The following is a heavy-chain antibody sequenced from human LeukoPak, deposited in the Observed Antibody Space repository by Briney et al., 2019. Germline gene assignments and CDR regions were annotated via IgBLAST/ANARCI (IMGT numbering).Heavy chain of an antibody. CDR3: ATSGRSPG. CDR2: IKEDGSEK. Sequence: GGSLRLSCAASGFTFSDYWMNWVRQAPGKGLEWVATIKEDGSEKYYVDSVKGRFSISRDNAKNSLYLQMNSLRAEGTAVYSCATSGRSPGWGQGTLVTVSS. V-gene: IGHV3-7*05. D-gene: IGHD1-26*01. CDR1: GFTFSDYW. J-gene: IGHJ4*02.